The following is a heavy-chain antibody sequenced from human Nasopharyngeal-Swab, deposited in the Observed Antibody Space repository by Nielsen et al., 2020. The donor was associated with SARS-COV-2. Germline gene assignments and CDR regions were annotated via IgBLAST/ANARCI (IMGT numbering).Heavy chain of an antibody. V-gene: IGHV1-24*01. J-gene: IGHJ4*02. CDR3: ATFPAVYSSGWYPFDY. CDR2: FDPEDGET. CDR1: GYTLTELS. D-gene: IGHD6-19*01. Sequence: ASVKVSCKVSGYTLTELSMHWVRQAPGKGLEWMGGFDPEDGETIYAQKFQGRVTMTEDTSTDTAYMELGSLRSEDTAVYYCATFPAVYSSGWYPFDYWGQGTLVTVSS.